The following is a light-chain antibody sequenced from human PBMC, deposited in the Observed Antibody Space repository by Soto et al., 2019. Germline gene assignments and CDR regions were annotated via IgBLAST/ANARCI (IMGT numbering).Light chain of an antibody. CDR3: SSFTATSTLV. J-gene: IGLJ1*01. CDR2: EVT. CDR1: SSDVGGYDY. V-gene: IGLV2-14*01. Sequence: QSALTQPASVSGSPGQSITISCTGTSSDVGGYDYVSWYQLHPGKAPKLMVFEVTYRPSGVSNRFSGSKSGNTASLTISGLQAEDESDYYCSSFTATSTLVFGTGTKLTVL.